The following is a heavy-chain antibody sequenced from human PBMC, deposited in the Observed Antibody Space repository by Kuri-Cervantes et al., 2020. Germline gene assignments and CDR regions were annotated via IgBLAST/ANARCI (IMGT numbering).Heavy chain of an antibody. J-gene: IGHJ4*02. CDR2: IWYDGSKK. CDR3: AKDSLEYSSSARDY. Sequence: GGSLRLSCVPSGFTFSSYGMHWVRQAPGKGLEWVAVIWYDGSKKYHADSVEGRFTISRDNSKNTLYLQMNSLRAEDTAVYYCAKDSLEYSSSARDYWGQGTLVTVSS. D-gene: IGHD6-6*01. CDR1: GFTFSSYG. V-gene: IGHV3-33*06.